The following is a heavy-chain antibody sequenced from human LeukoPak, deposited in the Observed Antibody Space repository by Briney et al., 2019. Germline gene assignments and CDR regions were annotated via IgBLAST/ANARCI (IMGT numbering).Heavy chain of an antibody. Sequence: PGGSLRLSCAASGLTFSDYYMTWIRQAPGKGLEWVSYISSSGSTIKYADSVKGRFTISRDNANNSLYLQMNSLRAEDTAVYYCAGVEFGSRYYYYVDVWGKGTTVTVSS. D-gene: IGHD1-1*01. CDR2: ISSSGSTI. J-gene: IGHJ6*03. CDR1: GLTFSDYY. V-gene: IGHV3-11*01. CDR3: AGVEFGSRYYYYVDV.